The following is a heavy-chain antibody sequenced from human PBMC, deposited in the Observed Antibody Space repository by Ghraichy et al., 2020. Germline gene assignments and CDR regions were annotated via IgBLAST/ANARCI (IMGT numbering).Heavy chain of an antibody. CDR2: ISGSGGST. V-gene: IGHV3-23*01. CDR1: GFTFSSYA. Sequence: GGSLRLSCAASGFTFSSYAMSWVRQAPGKGLEWVSGISGSGGSTYYADSLKGRFTISRDNSKSTLYLQMNSLRAEDTAVYYCAKVSGVFGSGSYQADIDYWGQGTLVTVSS. CDR3: AKVSGVFGSGSYQADIDY. J-gene: IGHJ4*02. D-gene: IGHD3-10*01.